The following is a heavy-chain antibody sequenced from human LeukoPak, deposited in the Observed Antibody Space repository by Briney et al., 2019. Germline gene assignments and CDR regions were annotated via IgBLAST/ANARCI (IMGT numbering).Heavy chain of an antibody. CDR1: GYTFTSYG. V-gene: IGHV1-2*04. Sequence: ASVKVSCKASGYTFTSYGISWVRQAPGQGLEWMGWINPNSGGTNYAQKFQGWVTMTRDTSISTAYMELSRLRSDDTAVYYCARVIVPNDASDAFDIRGQGTMVTVSS. J-gene: IGHJ3*02. D-gene: IGHD2/OR15-2a*01. CDR2: INPNSGGT. CDR3: ARVIVPNDASDAFDI.